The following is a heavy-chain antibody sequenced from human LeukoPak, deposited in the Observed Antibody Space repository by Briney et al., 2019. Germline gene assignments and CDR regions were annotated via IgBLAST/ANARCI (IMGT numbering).Heavy chain of an antibody. CDR1: GFTFDDYA. CDR2: ISADGGHA. Sequence: SGGSLRLSCAVSGFTFDDYAMHWVRQAPGKGLEWVSIISADGGHANYADSVTGRSTIFRDNSKNSLYLQMNSLRTEDTAFYYCAKDWSHTYYFDYWGQGTLVTVSS. V-gene: IGHV3-43*02. J-gene: IGHJ4*02. D-gene: IGHD1-26*01. CDR3: AKDWSHTYYFDY.